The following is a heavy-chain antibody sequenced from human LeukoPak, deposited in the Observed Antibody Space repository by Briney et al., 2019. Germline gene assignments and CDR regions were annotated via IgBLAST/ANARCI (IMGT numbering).Heavy chain of an antibody. J-gene: IGHJ4*02. V-gene: IGHV3-23*01. Sequence: GGSLRLSCAASGNYWMHWVRQAPGKGLEWVSSIGGLGGSTFYAVSVKGRFTISRDNSKNTLYLQMNSLRAEDTAVYYCAKRPDRSYYDRTGYYYFDYWGQGTLVTDSS. CDR2: IGGLGGST. CDR1: GNYW. CDR3: AKRPDRSYYDRTGYYYFDY. D-gene: IGHD3-22*01.